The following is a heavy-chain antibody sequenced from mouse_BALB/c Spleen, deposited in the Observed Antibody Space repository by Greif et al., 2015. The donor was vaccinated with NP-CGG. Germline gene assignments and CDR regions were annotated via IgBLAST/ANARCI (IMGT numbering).Heavy chain of an antibody. CDR2: IAPGSGST. CDR1: GYTFTSYW. V-gene: IGHV1S41*01. CDR3: ARSSAGRPHFDY. J-gene: IGHJ2*01. D-gene: IGHD4-1*01. Sequence: DLVKPGASVKLSCKASGYTFTSYWINWIKQRPGQGLEWIGRIAPGSGSTYYNEMFKGKATLTVDTSSSTAYIQLSSLSSEDSAVYFCARSSAGRPHFDYWGQGTTLTVSS.